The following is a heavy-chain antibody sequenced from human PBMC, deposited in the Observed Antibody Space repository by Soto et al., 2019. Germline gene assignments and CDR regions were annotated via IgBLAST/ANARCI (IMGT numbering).Heavy chain of an antibody. V-gene: IGHV3-20*01. CDR1: GFTFDDYG. Sequence: SGGSLRLSCAASGFTFDDYGMSWVRQAPGKGLEWVSGINWNGGSTGYADSVKGRFTISRDNAKNSLYLQMNSLRAEDTALYHCARDRVGGWGPGAFGIWGQGTMVTVSS. CDR2: INWNGGST. J-gene: IGHJ3*02. CDR3: ARDRVGGWGPGAFGI. D-gene: IGHD6-19*01.